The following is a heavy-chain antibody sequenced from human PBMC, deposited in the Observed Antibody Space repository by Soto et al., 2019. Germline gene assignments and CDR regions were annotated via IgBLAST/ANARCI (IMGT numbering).Heavy chain of an antibody. Sequence: VQLVQSGAEVQKPGSSVNVSCKASGGTFNSYAITWVRQAPGQGLECLGGISPIFGTVDYSQRCQGRVTMSAEESSNTVYMALSSLTSEDTAVYYCEKSLSCAAGSCYLSPDAWGQGTLVSVSS. CDR2: ISPIFGTV. CDR1: GGTFNSYA. D-gene: IGHD3-22*01. CDR3: EKSLSCAAGSCYLSPDA. V-gene: IGHV1-69*01. J-gene: IGHJ5*02.